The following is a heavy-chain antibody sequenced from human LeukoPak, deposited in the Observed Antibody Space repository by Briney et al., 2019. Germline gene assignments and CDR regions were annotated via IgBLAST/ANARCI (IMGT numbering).Heavy chain of an antibody. D-gene: IGHD1-26*01. Sequence: PSETLSLTCTVSGYSISSSYYWGWIRQPPGKGLEWIGSIYYSGSTYYNPSLKSRVTISVDTSKNQFSLKLSSVTAADTAVYYCASLVVGATLRLCAFDIWGQGTMVTVSS. CDR2: IYYSGST. CDR3: ASLVVGATLRLCAFDI. CDR1: GYSISSSYY. J-gene: IGHJ3*02. V-gene: IGHV4-38-2*02.